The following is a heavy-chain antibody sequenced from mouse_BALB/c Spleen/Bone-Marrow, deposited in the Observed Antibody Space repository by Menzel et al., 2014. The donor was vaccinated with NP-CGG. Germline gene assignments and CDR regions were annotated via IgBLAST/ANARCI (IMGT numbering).Heavy chain of an antibody. CDR3: SRNRGNYFSLFSY. J-gene: IGHJ3*01. CDR1: GFSLTSYG. V-gene: IGHV2-4-1*01. Sequence: VQLQQSGPGLVQPSQSLSITCTVSGFSLTSYGVHWVRQSPGKGLEWLGVIWSGGSTDYNAAFISRLSISKDNSKSQVFFKMNSLQSDDTAIYYCSRNRGNYFSLFSYWGQGTLVTVSA. CDR2: IWSGGST. D-gene: IGHD2-1*01.